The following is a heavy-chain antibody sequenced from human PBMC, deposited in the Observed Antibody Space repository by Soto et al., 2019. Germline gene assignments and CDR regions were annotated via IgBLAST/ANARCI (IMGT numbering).Heavy chain of an antibody. CDR1: GGSISSFS. Sequence: SETLSLTCSVSGGSISSFSWSWIRQPPGKGLEWIGSIYNSGNTNYNPSLKSRVTISVDTSKNQFSLKLSSVTAADTAVYYCATVYGGNFDYWGQGTLVTVSS. CDR3: ATVYGGNFDY. CDR2: IYNSGNT. V-gene: IGHV4-59*01. D-gene: IGHD2-8*01. J-gene: IGHJ4*02.